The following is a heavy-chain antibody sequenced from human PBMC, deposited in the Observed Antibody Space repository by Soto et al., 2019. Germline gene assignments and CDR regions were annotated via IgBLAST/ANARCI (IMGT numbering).Heavy chain of an antibody. D-gene: IGHD2-15*01. CDR1: GFSLSSYA. V-gene: IGHV3-30*18. Sequence: QVQLVESGGGVVQPGGSLRLSCATSGFSLSSYAMHWVRQAPGKGLEWVALMSYDETKKYYADSVKGRFTISRGTSKNTLFLQMNNLRVEDTAVYYCAKDRRDGDFMHILVVDFWGQGALVTVSS. J-gene: IGHJ4*02. CDR3: AKDRRDGDFMHILVVDF. CDR2: MSYDETKK.